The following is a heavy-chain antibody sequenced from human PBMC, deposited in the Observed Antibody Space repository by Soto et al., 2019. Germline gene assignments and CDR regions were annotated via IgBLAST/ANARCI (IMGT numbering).Heavy chain of an antibody. CDR2: IKQDGSEK. CDR1: GFTFSSYW. J-gene: IGHJ4*02. Sequence: GGSLRLSCAASGFTFSSYWMSWVRQAPGKGLEWVANIKQDGSEKYYVDSVKGRFTISRDNAKNSLYLQMNSLRAEDTAVYYCARATPHYQLLPIYYFDYWGQGTLVTVSS. CDR3: ARATPHYQLLPIYYFDY. V-gene: IGHV3-7*01. D-gene: IGHD2-2*01.